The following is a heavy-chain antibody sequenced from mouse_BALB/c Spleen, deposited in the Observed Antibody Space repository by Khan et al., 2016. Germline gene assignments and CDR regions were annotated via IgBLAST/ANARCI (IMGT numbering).Heavy chain of an antibody. J-gene: IGHJ4*01. Sequence: EVQLQESGPSLVKPSQTLSLTCSVTGDSITNGYWNWIRKFPGDKLECMGYINYSGGTYYNPSLKSRISITRDTSKNHYYLQLNSVTTEDTATYYCAKWHCYPYRLDYWGQGTSVTVSS. CDR3: AKWHCYPYRLDY. D-gene: IGHD2-12*01. V-gene: IGHV3-8*02. CDR2: INYSGGT. CDR1: GDSITNGY.